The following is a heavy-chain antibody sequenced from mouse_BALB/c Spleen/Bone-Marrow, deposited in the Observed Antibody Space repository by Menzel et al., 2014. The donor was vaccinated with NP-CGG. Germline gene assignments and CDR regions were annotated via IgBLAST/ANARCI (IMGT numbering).Heavy chain of an antibody. CDR3: ARGRAAWFAY. Sequence: EVKLQESGPGLVKPSQSLSLTCTVTGYSITSDYAWNCIRQFPGNKLEWMGYISYSGITNYNPSLKSRISITRDTSKNQFFLQLNSVTTEDTATYYCARGRAAWFAYWGQGTLVTVSA. CDR2: ISYSGIT. D-gene: IGHD3-3*01. V-gene: IGHV3-2*02. J-gene: IGHJ3*01. CDR1: GYSITSDYA.